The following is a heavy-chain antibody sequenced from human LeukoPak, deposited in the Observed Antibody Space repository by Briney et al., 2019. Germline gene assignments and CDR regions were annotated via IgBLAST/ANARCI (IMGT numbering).Heavy chain of an antibody. CDR3: AKDMAAAGKVSDY. D-gene: IGHD6-13*01. V-gene: IGHV1-18*01. J-gene: IGHJ4*02. Sequence: ASVKVSCKASGGTFSSYAITWVRQAPGQGLEWMGWVSAYNGHTNYAQKLQGRVTMTTDTSTSTVYMELRNLISDDTAVYYCAKDMAAAGKVSDYWGQGTLVTVSS. CDR2: VSAYNGHT. CDR1: GGTFSSYA.